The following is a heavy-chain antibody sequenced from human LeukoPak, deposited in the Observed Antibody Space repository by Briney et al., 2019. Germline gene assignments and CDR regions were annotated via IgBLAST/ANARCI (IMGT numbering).Heavy chain of an antibody. CDR1: GFTFSSYA. V-gene: IGHV3-30*04. CDR3: ARDRTGIFDY. D-gene: IGHD1-1*01. CDR2: ISYDGSSK. Sequence: GRSLRLSCAASGFTFSSYAMHWVRQAPGKGLEWVAVISYDGSSKYYADSVKGRFTISRDNSKNTLYLQMNSLRAEDTAVYYCARDRTGIFDYWGQGTLVTVSS. J-gene: IGHJ4*02.